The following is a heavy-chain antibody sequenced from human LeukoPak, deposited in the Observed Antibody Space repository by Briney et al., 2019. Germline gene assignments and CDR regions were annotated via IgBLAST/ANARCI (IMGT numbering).Heavy chain of an antibody. CDR1: AFTFSGYS. D-gene: IGHD3-10*01. Sequence: GGSLRLSCAASAFTFSGYSMNWVRQAPGKGLEWVSSISSSSSYIYYADSVKGRFTISRDNAKNSLYLQMNSLRAEDTAVYYCARDYYGSWSYHKKPPVLWGQGTLVTVSS. CDR3: ARDYYGSWSYHKKPPVL. V-gene: IGHV3-21*01. J-gene: IGHJ4*02. CDR2: ISSSSSYI.